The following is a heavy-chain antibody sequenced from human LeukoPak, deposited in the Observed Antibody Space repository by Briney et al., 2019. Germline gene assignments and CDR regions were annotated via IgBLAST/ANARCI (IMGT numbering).Heavy chain of an antibody. Sequence: GRSLRLSCAASGFTFSSYGMHWVRQAPGKGLEWVAVISYDGSNKYYADSVKGRFTISRDNSKNTLYLQMNSLRAEDTAVYYCAKGSSLYGSGSYHPYYYYYGMDVWGQGTTVTVSS. D-gene: IGHD3-10*01. CDR3: AKGSSLYGSGSYHPYYYYYGMDV. CDR2: ISYDGSNK. J-gene: IGHJ6*02. CDR1: GFTFSSYG. V-gene: IGHV3-30*18.